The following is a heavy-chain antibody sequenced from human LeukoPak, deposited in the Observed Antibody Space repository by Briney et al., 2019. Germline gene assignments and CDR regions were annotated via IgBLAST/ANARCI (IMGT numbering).Heavy chain of an antibody. CDR1: GFAFRDYT. CDR2: ISVASDSI. D-gene: IGHD3-9*01. CDR3: ARGLAMSGFTPYAY. V-gene: IGHV3-21*01. J-gene: IGHJ4*02. Sequence: GGSLRLSCVASGFAFRDYTMNWVRRAPGKGLEWVSSISVASDSILYSDSVKGRFTISRDNAKNSLYLQMHGLGADDTAIYYCARGLAMSGFTPYAYWGQGTLVTVSS.